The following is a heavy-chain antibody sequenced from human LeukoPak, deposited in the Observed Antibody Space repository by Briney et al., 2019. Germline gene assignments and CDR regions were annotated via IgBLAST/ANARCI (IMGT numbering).Heavy chain of an antibody. CDR3: AKDKEYQLVYHLDH. D-gene: IGHD5/OR15-5a*01. Sequence: AGGSLRLSCSGSGFNFGYFAMNWVRQAPGKGLEWVAFIRHDGTVTSYADSVKGRLTVSRDNSKNTLSLQMDRLRPDDTAVYYCAKDKEYQLVYHLDHWGQGALVTVSS. J-gene: IGHJ4*02. CDR2: IRHDGTVT. CDR1: GFNFGYFA. V-gene: IGHV3-30*02.